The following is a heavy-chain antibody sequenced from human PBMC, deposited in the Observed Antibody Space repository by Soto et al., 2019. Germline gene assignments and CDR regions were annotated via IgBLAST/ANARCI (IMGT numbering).Heavy chain of an antibody. CDR3: ERNNYYDSSGYYCRQYDYYGMEV. Sequence: QVQLVQSGAEVKKPGSSVTVSCKASGGTFSSYAISWVRQAPGQGLEWMGGIIPIFGTANYAQKFQGRDTMTADVSTSTAYRELRRLSSEYTAVYYCERNNYYDSSGYYCRQYDYYGMEVLGHGATVTVSS. CDR1: GGTFSSYA. D-gene: IGHD3-22*01. V-gene: IGHV1-69*01. CDR2: IIPIFGTA. J-gene: IGHJ6*02.